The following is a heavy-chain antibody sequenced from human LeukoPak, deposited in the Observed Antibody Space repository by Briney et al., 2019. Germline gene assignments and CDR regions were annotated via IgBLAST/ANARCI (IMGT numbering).Heavy chain of an antibody. CDR1: GGSFSGYY. J-gene: IGHJ4*02. CDR3: AREPIAAAGISAGGFDY. Sequence: PSETLSLTCAVYGGSFSGYYWSWIRQPPGKGLEWIGEINHSGSTNYNPSLKSRATISVDTSKNQFSLKLSSVTAADTAVYYCAREPIAAAGISAGGFDYWGQGTLVTVSS. V-gene: IGHV4-34*01. D-gene: IGHD6-13*01. CDR2: INHSGST.